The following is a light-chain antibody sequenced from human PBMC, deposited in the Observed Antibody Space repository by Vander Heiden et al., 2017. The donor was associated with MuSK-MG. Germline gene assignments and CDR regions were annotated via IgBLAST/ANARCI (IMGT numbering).Light chain of an antibody. CDR1: SSDVGTSNL. Sequence: QSALTQPASVSGSPGQSITISCTGTSSDVGTSNLVSWYQQHPGKAPKIMIYEVNNRPSGVSNRFSGSKSGTTASLTISGLRAEDEADYYCCSYASGSIVVFGGGTKLTVL. CDR3: CSYASGSIVV. V-gene: IGLV2-23*02. J-gene: IGLJ3*02. CDR2: EVN.